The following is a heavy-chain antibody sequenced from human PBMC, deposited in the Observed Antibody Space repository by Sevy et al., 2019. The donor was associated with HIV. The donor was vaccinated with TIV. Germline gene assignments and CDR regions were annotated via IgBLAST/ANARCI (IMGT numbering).Heavy chain of an antibody. D-gene: IGHD3-22*01. V-gene: IGHV1-69*13. CDR3: AATREYYYGNSGYFDY. J-gene: IGHJ4*02. CDR2: IIPLFDTT. Sequence: ASVKVSCKASGGTFSSYGISWVRQAPGQGLEWMGGIIPLFDTTNNAQKFQDRVTFTADESTSTAYMELSSLRSEDTAMYFCAATREYYYGNSGYFDYWGQGTLVTVSS. CDR1: GGTFSSYG.